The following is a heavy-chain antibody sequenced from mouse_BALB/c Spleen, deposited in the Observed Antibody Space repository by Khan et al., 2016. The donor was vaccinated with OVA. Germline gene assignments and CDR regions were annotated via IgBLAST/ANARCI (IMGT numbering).Heavy chain of an antibody. CDR3: ARDCGSLYWYFDV. V-gene: IGHV3-5*02. D-gene: IGHD1-1*01. CDR1: GISITSGNYR. Sequence: EVQLQESGPGLVKPSQTVSLTCTVTGISITSGNYRWSWIRQFPGNKLEWIGNIYYSGTVTYNPSLTSRTTITRDTSKNQFFLEMNSLTAEDAATYSGARDCGSLYWYFDVWGAGTTVTVSS. J-gene: IGHJ1*01. CDR2: IYYSGTV.